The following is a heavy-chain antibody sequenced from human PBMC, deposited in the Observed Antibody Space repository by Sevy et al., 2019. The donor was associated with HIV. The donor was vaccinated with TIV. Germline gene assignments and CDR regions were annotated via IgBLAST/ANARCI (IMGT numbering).Heavy chain of an antibody. Sequence: GGSLRLSCAASGFSVSSNYMSWVRQAPGKGPEWVSVIHSGGKISYADSVQGRFTISSDNSKNTLYLQMNSLSAEDTAVYYCAREDIVLGEDNYYGIDVWGQGTTVTVSS. CDR2: IHSGGKI. D-gene: IGHD2-15*01. V-gene: IGHV3-53*01. J-gene: IGHJ6*02. CDR3: AREDIVLGEDNYYGIDV. CDR1: GFSVSSNY.